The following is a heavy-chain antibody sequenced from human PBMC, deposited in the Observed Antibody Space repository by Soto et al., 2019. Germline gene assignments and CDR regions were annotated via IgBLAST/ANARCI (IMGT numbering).Heavy chain of an antibody. CDR3: ARGPITSEGYYPDFDY. CDR2: IYYSGST. D-gene: IGHD3-3*01. J-gene: IGHJ4*02. V-gene: IGHV4-39*07. Sequence: SETLSLTCTVSGGSIRGSSYYWGWIRQPPGKGLEWIGNIYYSGSTNYNPSLKSRVTITVDTSKNQFSLKLSSVTAADTAVYYCARGPITSEGYYPDFDYWGQGTLVTVS. CDR1: GGSIRGSSYY.